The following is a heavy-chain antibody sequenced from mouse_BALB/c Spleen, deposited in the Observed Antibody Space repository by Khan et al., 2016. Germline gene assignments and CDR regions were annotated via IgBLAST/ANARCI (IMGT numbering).Heavy chain of an antibody. V-gene: IGHV5-17*02. D-gene: IGHD6-1*01. Sequence: EVELVESGGGLVQPGGSRKLSCAASGFTFSSFGMHWVRQAPEKGLEWVAYISSGSNTIYYADTVKGRFTISSDTPKNTLFLQMTSLRSEDTAMYYGARGQYAMDSWGQGTSVTVSS. CDR1: GFTFSSFG. CDR3: ARGQYAMDS. CDR2: ISSGSNTI. J-gene: IGHJ4*01.